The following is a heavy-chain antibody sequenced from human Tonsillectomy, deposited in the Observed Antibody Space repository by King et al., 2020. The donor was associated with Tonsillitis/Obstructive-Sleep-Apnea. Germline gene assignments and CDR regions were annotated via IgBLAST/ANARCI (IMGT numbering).Heavy chain of an antibody. V-gene: IGHV4-34*01. D-gene: IGHD6-19*01. CDR2: INHSGGT. CDR3: AGWDSGPIDAFDV. J-gene: IGHJ3*01. CDR1: GGSFSDYY. Sequence: VQLQQWGAGLLKPSETLSLTCGVYGGSFSDYYWSWVRQPPGKGLEWIGQINHSGGTNYNPSLKSRVSMSLDTSKNQFSLKLASVTAADTAVYFCAGWDSGPIDAFDVWGRGTMVTVSS.